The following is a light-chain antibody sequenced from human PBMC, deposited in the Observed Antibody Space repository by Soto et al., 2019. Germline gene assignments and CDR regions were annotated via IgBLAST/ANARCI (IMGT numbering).Light chain of an antibody. J-gene: IGKJ4*01. CDR1: QSVSSTF. V-gene: IGKV3-20*01. CDR3: QQHGRSQT. CDR2: GAS. Sequence: EIVLTQSPGTPSFSPREKTTLSRRASQSVSSTFLAWYQQKPGQAPRLLIYGASSRATGIPDRFSGSGSGTDFTLTISRLEPEDFAVYYCQQHGRSQTFGGGTKVDIK.